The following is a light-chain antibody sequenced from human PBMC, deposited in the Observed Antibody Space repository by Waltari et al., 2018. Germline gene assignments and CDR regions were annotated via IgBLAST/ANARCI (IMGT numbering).Light chain of an antibody. CDR1: QNVGTW. Sequence: DIQMTQSPSTLSASVGDRVTISCRASQNVGTWLAWYQQKPGKAPKLLIDMASSLESAVPSRFSGSGSETEFTLTISSLQPDDFATYSCQQYSSFSTFGQGTKV. J-gene: IGKJ2*01. CDR3: QQYSSFST. CDR2: MAS. V-gene: IGKV1-5*03.